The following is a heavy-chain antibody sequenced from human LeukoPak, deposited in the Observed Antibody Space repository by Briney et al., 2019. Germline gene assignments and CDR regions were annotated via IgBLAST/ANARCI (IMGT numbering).Heavy chain of an antibody. CDR2: INHSGST. V-gene: IGHV4-34*01. J-gene: IGHJ4*02. CDR3: ARGAFGEFFDY. D-gene: IGHD3-10*01. CDR1: GGSISSYY. Sequence: PSETLSLTCTVSGGSISSYYWSWIRQPPGKGLEWIGEINHSGSTNYNPSLKSRVTISVDTSKNQFSLKLSSVTAADTAVYYCARGAFGEFFDYWGQGTLVTVSS.